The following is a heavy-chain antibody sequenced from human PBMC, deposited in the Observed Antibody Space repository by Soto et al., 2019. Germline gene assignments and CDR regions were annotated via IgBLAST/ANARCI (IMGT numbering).Heavy chain of an antibody. CDR3: ARDKSGMDV. V-gene: IGHV4-59*01. J-gene: IGHJ6*02. Sequence: PSETLSLTCTVSGGSISSYYWSWIRQPPGKGLEWIGYIYYSGSTNYNPSLESRVTISVDTSKNQFSLKLSSVTAADTAVYYCARDKSGMDVWGQGTTVTVSS. CDR1: GGSISSYY. CDR2: IYYSGST.